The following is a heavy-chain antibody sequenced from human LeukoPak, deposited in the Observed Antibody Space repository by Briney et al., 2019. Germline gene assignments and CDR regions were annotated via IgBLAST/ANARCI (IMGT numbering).Heavy chain of an antibody. J-gene: IGHJ4*02. V-gene: IGHV1-24*01. CDR3: ATASLYVYYYFDY. CDR2: FDPEDGET. CDR1: GYTLTELS. Sequence: GASVKVSCKVSGYTLTELSMHWVRQAPGKGLGWMGGFDPEDGETIYAQKFQGRVTMTEDTSTDTAYMELSSLRSEDTAVYYCATASLYVYYYFDYWGQGTLVTVSS. D-gene: IGHD5/OR15-5a*01.